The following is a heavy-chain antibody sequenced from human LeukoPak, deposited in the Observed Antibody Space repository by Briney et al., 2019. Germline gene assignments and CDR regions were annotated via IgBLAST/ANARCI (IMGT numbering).Heavy chain of an antibody. CDR1: GYSISSGYY. J-gene: IGHJ5*02. CDR3: ARSQGYCSGGSCLQGDWFDP. V-gene: IGHV4-38-2*02. CDR2: IYHSGST. Sequence: PSETLSLICTVSGYSISSGYYWGWIRQPPGKGLEWIGSIYHSGSTYYNPSLKSRVTISVDTSKNQFSLKLSSVTAADTAVYYCARSQGYCSGGSCLQGDWFDPWGQGTLVTVSS. D-gene: IGHD2-15*01.